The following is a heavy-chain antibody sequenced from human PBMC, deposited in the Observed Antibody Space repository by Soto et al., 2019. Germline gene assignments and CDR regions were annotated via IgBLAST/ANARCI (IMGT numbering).Heavy chain of an antibody. Sequence: SLTCTVSGGSVSSGDYYWSWIRQPPGKGLEWIGYIYYSGNTNYNPSLKSRVIISVDTSQNLFSLKLTSVTAADTAVYYCARIPVHNSMIHSLHPCCQGTPATVSP. J-gene: IGHJ5*02. V-gene: IGHV4-61*08. CDR3: ARIPVHNSMIHSLHP. D-gene: IGHD3-16*01. CDR1: GGSVSSGDYY. CDR2: IYYSGNT.